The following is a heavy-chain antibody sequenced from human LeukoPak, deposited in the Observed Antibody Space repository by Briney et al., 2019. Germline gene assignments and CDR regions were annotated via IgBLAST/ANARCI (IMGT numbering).Heavy chain of an antibody. Sequence: SSETLSLTCTVSGGSIRSYYWSWIRQPPGKGLAWMGYIYYSGSTNYNPSLKSRLTLSVDPSKTQFSLKLSSVTAADTAVYYCARVIGGSYGEYYFDYWGQGTLVTVSS. CDR2: IYYSGST. D-gene: IGHD1-26*01. J-gene: IGHJ4*02. CDR3: ARVIGGSYGEYYFDY. V-gene: IGHV4-59*01. CDR1: GGSIRSYY.